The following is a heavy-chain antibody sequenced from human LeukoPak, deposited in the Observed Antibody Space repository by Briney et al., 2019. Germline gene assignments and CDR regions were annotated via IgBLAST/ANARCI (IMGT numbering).Heavy chain of an antibody. V-gene: IGHV1-2*02. CDR2: INPNSGGT. J-gene: IGHJ4*02. Sequence: ASVKVSCKASGYTFTSYGISWVRQAPGQGLEWMGWINPNSGGTNYAQKFQGRVTMTRDTSISTAYMELSRLRSDDTAVYYCARQNLGYYYGSGSPDYWGQGTLVTVSS. CDR1: GYTFTSYG. D-gene: IGHD3-10*01. CDR3: ARQNLGYYYGSGSPDY.